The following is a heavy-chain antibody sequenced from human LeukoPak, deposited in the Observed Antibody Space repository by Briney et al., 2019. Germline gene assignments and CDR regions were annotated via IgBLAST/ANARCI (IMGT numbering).Heavy chain of an antibody. CDR3: ATDYAGNSLWYYYGLGV. D-gene: IGHD4-23*01. CDR1: GFTFSSYA. V-gene: IGHV3-23*01. J-gene: IGHJ6*02. Sequence: GGSLRLSCAASGFTFSSYAINWVRQAPGKGLEWVSGISGSGGSTYYADPVKGRFTISRDNSKNTLYLQMNSLRAEDTAVYYCATDYAGNSLWYYYGLGVWGQGTTVTVSS. CDR2: ISGSGGST.